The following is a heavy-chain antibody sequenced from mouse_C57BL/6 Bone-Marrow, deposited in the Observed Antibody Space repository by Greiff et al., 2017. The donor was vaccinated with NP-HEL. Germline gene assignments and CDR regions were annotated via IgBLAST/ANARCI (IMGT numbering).Heavy chain of an antibody. Sequence: EVQLVESGGGLVQPKGSLKLSCAASGFSFNTYAMNWVRQAPGKGLEWVARIRSKSNNYATYYADSVKDRFTISRDDSESMLYLQMNNLKTEDTAMYYCVRWVVATNAMDYWGQGTSVTVSS. D-gene: IGHD1-1*01. CDR3: VRWVVATNAMDY. V-gene: IGHV10-1*01. CDR2: IRSKSNNYAT. J-gene: IGHJ4*01. CDR1: GFSFNTYA.